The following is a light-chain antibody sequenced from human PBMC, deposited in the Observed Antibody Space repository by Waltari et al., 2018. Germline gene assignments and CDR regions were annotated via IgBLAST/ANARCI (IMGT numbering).Light chain of an antibody. Sequence: DIQLTQSPSSLSASVGDRVSITCRASESNGNRLNWYQQRPGKAPKHLIYSASTLQNGVPSRFTGRWSGTDFTLTNSSLQPEDFATYYCQQSYTTPRTYKNPRTFGQGTQVEIK. CDR1: ESNGNR. J-gene: IGKJ1*01. CDR3: QQSYTTPRTYKNPRT. CDR2: SAS. V-gene: IGKV1-39*01.